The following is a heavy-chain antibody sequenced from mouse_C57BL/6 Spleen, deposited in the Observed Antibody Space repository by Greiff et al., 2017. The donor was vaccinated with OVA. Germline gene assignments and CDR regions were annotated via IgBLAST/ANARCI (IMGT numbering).Heavy chain of an antibody. Sequence: QVQLQQSGPELVKPGDSVKISCKASGYAFSSSWMNWVKQRPGKGLEWIGRIYPGDGDTNYTGQFKGKATLNADKSSSTAYMQLSSLTSEDSAVDFCARRWYADYWGQGTTLTVSS. CDR2: IYPGDGDT. CDR3: ARRWYADY. CDR1: GYAFSSSW. D-gene: IGHD1-1*02. V-gene: IGHV1-82*01. J-gene: IGHJ2*01.